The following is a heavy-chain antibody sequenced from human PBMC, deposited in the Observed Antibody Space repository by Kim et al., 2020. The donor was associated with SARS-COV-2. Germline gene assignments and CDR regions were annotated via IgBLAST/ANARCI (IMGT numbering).Heavy chain of an antibody. Sequence: GGSLRLSCAASGFTVNGNYMSWVRQAPGKGLEWVSVIHSDDRTYYADSVKGRFTISRDNSKNTLYLQMNNLRAEDTAMYYWVRDRGPGVTERFHCWGQGT. CDR3: VRDRGPGVTERFHC. J-gene: IGHJ4*02. CDR1: GFTVNGNY. V-gene: IGHV3-66*01. D-gene: IGHD3-10*01. CDR2: IHSDDRT.